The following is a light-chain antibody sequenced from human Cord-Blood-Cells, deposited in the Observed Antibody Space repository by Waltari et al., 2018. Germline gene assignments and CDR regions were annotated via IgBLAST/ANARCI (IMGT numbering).Light chain of an antibody. CDR3: QSYDSSLSDVV. V-gene: IGLV1-40*01. Sequence: QSVLTQPPSVSGAPGPRVTISSTGHSSNIGAGYDGPWYQQLPGTAPNLRIYGNSNRPSGVPDRFSGSKSGTSASLAITGLQAEDEADYYCQSYDSSLSDVVFGGGTKLTVL. CDR2: GNS. CDR1: SSNIGAGYD. J-gene: IGLJ2*01.